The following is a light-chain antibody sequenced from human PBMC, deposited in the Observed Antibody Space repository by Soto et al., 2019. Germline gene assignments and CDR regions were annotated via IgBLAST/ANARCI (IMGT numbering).Light chain of an antibody. CDR2: KAS. J-gene: IGKJ1*01. CDR3: QHDNSYSEA. CDR1: QTISSW. V-gene: IGKV1-5*03. Sequence: DIQMTQTPSTLSGSVGDRVTITCRASQTISSWLAWYQQKPGKAPKLLIYKASTLKSGVPSRFSGSGSGTEFTLTISSLQPGDFATYYCQHDNSYSEAFGQGPKVDIK.